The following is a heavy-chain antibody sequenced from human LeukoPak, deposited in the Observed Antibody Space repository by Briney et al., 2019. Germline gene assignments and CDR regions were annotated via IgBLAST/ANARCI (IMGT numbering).Heavy chain of an antibody. V-gene: IGHV1-24*01. D-gene: IGHD3-9*01. CDR1: GYTLTELS. CDR2: FDPEDGET. Sequence: ASVKVSCKVSGYTLTELSMHWVRQAPGKGLEWMGGFDPEDGETIYAQKFQGRVTMTEDTSTDTAYMELSCLRSEDTAVYYCATGVLRYFDWWNYWGQGTLVTVSS. CDR3: ATGVLRYFDWWNY. J-gene: IGHJ4*02.